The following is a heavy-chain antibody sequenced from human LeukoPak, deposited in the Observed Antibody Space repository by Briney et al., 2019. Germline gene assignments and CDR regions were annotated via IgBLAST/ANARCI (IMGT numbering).Heavy chain of an antibody. D-gene: IGHD6-19*01. Sequence: GGSLSLSCTASGFTFSSYAMSWVRQAPGKGLEWVSAISGSGGSTYHADSVKGRFTISRDNSKNTLYLQMNSLRAEDTAVYYCAKDGYRAVAGPSPVGYWGQGTLVTVSS. CDR2: ISGSGGST. J-gene: IGHJ4*02. CDR1: GFTFSSYA. CDR3: AKDGYRAVAGPSPVGY. V-gene: IGHV3-23*01.